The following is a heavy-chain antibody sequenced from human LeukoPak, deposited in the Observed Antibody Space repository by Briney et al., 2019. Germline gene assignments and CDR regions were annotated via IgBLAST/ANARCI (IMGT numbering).Heavy chain of an antibody. D-gene: IGHD2-2*01. CDR3: LPGPTDY. CDR2: INSDGSST. Sequence: GSLRLSCAASGFTFDDYGMSWVRQAPGKGLVWVSRINSDGSSTSYADSVKGRFTISRDNAKNTLYLQMNSLRAEDTAVYYCLPGPTDYWGQGTLVTVSS. V-gene: IGHV3-74*01. CDR1: GFTFDDYG. J-gene: IGHJ4*02.